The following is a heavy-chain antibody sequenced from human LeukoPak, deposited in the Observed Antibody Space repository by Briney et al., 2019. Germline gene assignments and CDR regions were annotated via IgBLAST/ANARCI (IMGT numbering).Heavy chain of an antibody. J-gene: IGHJ5*02. D-gene: IGHD2-21*02. CDR3: ARTTVVVTAHPFDP. CDR1: GYTFTGYY. Sequence: ASVKVSCKASGYTFTGYYMHWVRQAPGQGLEWMGWINPNSGGTNYAQKFQGRVTMTRDTSISTAYMELSRLRSDDTAVYYCARTTVVVTAHPFDPWGQGTLVTVSS. CDR2: INPNSGGT. V-gene: IGHV1-2*02.